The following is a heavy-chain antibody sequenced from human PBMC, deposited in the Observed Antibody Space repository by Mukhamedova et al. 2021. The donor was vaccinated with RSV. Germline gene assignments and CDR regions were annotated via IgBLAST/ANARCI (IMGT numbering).Heavy chain of an antibody. CDR2: ISYSGNT. Sequence: WIRQYPGKGLEWIGYISYSGNTYYNPSLESRLSMSLDTSKNHLSLKVSSVTAADTAVYYCARAYSSSSALSFWGQGTLVTVSS. CDR3: ARAYSSSSALSF. D-gene: IGHD6-6*01. J-gene: IGHJ4*02. V-gene: IGHV4-31*02.